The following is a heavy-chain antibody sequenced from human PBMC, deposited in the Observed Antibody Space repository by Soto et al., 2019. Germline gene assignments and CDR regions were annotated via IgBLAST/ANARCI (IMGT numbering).Heavy chain of an antibody. V-gene: IGHV3-23*01. J-gene: IGHJ4*02. CDR2: ISGSGGST. Sequence: EVQLLESGGGLVQPGGSLRLSCAASGFTFSSDAMTWVRQAPGKGLEWVSTISGSGGSTYYADSVKGRFTISRDNSKDTLYLQMNSLRAEDTAVYYCAKDRAKWELLEDYWGQGTLVTVSS. CDR3: AKDRAKWELLEDY. D-gene: IGHD1-26*01. CDR1: GFTFSSDA.